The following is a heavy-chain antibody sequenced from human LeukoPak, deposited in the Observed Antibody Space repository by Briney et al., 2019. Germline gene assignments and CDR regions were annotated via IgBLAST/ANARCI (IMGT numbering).Heavy chain of an antibody. Sequence: SQTLSLTCAVSGGSISSGGYSWSWIRQPPGKGLEWIGYIYHSGSTYYNPSLKSRVTISVDRSKNQFSLKLSSVTAADTAVYYCARGVSLYSGYDSHYYYYYGMDVWGQGTTVTVSS. D-gene: IGHD5-12*01. J-gene: IGHJ6*02. CDR2: IYHSGST. CDR1: GGSISSGGYS. V-gene: IGHV4-30-2*01. CDR3: ARGVSLYSGYDSHYYYYYGMDV.